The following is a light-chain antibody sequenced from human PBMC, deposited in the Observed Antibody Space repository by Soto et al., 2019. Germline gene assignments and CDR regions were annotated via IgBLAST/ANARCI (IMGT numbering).Light chain of an antibody. Sequence: EIVLTQSPATLSLSPGERATLSCGASQRISNNYLAWYQQKPGLAPRLLIYDASNRAAGIPDRFSGSGSGTDFTLTINRLEPEDFAVYYCQQFDNLITFGGGTKVEIK. CDR1: QRISNNY. V-gene: IGKV3D-20*01. CDR2: DAS. J-gene: IGKJ4*01. CDR3: QQFDNLIT.